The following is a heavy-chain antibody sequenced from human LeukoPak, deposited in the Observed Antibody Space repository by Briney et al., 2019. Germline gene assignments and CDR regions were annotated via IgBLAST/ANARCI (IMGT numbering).Heavy chain of an antibody. CDR2: INPNSGGT. J-gene: IGHJ4*02. CDR1: GYTVTGYY. V-gene: IGHV1-2*02. CDR3: ARDRRDWFVFDY. D-gene: IGHD3-10*01. Sequence: ASVKVSCKASGYTVTGYYMHWVRQAPGQGLEWMGWINPNSGGTNYAQKFQGRVTMTRDTSISTAYMELSRLRSDDTAVYYCARDRRDWFVFDYWGQGTLVTVSS.